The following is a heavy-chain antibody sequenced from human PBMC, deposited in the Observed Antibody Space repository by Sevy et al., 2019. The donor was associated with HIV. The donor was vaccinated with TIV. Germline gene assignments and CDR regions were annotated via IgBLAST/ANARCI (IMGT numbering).Heavy chain of an antibody. J-gene: IGHJ6*02. CDR2: IRYDGSNK. Sequence: GGSLRLSCAASGFTFSSYGMHWVRQAPGKGLEWVAFIRYDGSNKYYADSVKGRFTISRDNSKNTLYLQMNSLRAEDTAVYYCAKDVSHYYDYIWGSYRTDYYYGMDVWGQGTTVTVS. CDR3: AKDVSHYYDYIWGSYRTDYYYGMDV. CDR1: GFTFSSYG. V-gene: IGHV3-30*02. D-gene: IGHD3-16*01.